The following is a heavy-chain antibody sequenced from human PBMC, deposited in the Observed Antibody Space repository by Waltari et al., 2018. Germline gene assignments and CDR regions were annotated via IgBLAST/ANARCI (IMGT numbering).Heavy chain of an antibody. CDR1: GGTFSSYA. D-gene: IGHD3-9*01. CDR3: ARRHYDILTENAFDI. Sequence: QVQLVQSGAEVKKPGSSVKVSCTASGGTFSSYAIRWVRQAPGQGLEWMGGIIPIFGTANYAQKFQGRVTITADESTSTAYMELSSLRSEDTAVYYCARRHYDILTENAFDIWGQGTMVTVSS. V-gene: IGHV1-69*01. CDR2: IIPIFGTA. J-gene: IGHJ3*02.